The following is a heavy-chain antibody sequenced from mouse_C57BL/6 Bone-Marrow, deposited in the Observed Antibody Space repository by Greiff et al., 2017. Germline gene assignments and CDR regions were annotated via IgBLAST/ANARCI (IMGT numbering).Heavy chain of an antibody. Sequence: QVQLQESGAELARPGASVKMSCKASGYTFTSYTMHWVQQRPGQGLEWIGYINPSSGSTKYPQTFKDKATLTADKSSSTAYMQLSSLTSEDSAVYYGARDYYGRAWFAYWGQGTRVTVSA. V-gene: IGHV1-4*01. D-gene: IGHD1-1*01. CDR2: INPSSGST. J-gene: IGHJ3*01. CDR1: GYTFTSYT. CDR3: ARDYYGRAWFAY.